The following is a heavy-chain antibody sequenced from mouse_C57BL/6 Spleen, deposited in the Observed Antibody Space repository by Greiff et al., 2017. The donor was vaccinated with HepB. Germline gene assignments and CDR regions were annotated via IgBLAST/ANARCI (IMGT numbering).Heavy chain of an antibody. J-gene: IGHJ1*03. CDR2: INPNNGGT. CDR3: ARVPVLRHWYFDV. V-gene: IGHV1-26*01. Sequence: EVQLQQSGPELVKPGASVKISCKASGYTFTDYYMNWVKQSHGKSLEWIGDINPNNGGTSYNQKFKGKATLTVDKSSSTAYMELRSLTSEDSAVYYCARVPVLRHWYFDVWGTGTTVTVSS. D-gene: IGHD1-2*01. CDR1: GYTFTDYY.